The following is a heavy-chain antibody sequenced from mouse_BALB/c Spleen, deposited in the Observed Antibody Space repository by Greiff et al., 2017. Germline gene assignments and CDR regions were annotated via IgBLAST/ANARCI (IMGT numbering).Heavy chain of an antibody. CDR2: ILPGSGST. CDR1: GYTFSSYS. D-gene: IGHD3-2*01. CDR3: ARDSSGYVMDY. Sequence: QVQLQQSGAELMKPGASVKISCKASGYTFSSYSIEWVNQRPGHGLEWIGEILPGSGSTNYNEKFKGKATFTADTTSNTAYMQLSSLTSEDAAVYYCARDSSGYVMDYWGQGTSVTVSS. J-gene: IGHJ4*01. V-gene: IGHV1-9*01.